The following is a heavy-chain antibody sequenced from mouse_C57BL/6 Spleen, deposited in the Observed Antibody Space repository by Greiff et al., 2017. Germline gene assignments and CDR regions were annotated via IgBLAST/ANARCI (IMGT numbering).Heavy chain of an antibody. CDR3: ARKAYYYGSKHFDY. V-gene: IGHV1-50*01. Sequence: VQLQQPGAELVKPGASVKLSCKASGYTFTSYWMQWVKQRPGQGLEWIGEIDPSDSYTNYNQKFKGKATLTVDTSSSTAYMQLSSLTSEDSAVYYCARKAYYYGSKHFDYWGQGTTLTVSS. J-gene: IGHJ2*01. CDR2: IDPSDSYT. CDR1: GYTFTSYW. D-gene: IGHD1-1*01.